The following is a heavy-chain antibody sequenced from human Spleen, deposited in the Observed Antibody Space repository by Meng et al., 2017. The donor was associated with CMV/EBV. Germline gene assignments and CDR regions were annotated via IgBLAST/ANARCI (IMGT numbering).Heavy chain of an antibody. Sequence: FRGYTISWVRQALGQGLEWMGGIIPVFSATHYSQKFQGRVTITTDESTSTSYMELTSLRSDDTAVYYCATWEGIPTRGSGGTFNWFDPWGQGTLVTVSS. CDR2: IIPVFSAT. D-gene: IGHD1-26*01. V-gene: IGHV1-69*05. CDR3: ATWEGIPTRGSGGTFNWFDP. CDR1: FRGYT. J-gene: IGHJ5*02.